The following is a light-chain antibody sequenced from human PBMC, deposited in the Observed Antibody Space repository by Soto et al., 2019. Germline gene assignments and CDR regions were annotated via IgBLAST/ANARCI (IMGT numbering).Light chain of an antibody. V-gene: IGKV3D-20*02. CDR2: RAS. Sequence: EIVLTQSPGTLSLSPGETATLSCRASRSVSSNYLAWYQQRPGQAPRLLINRASNRATGIPDRFTGSGSGTDFTLTINRLEPADFAVYYCQQRSNWPPITFGQGTRLEI. CDR1: RSVSSNY. J-gene: IGKJ5*01. CDR3: QQRSNWPPIT.